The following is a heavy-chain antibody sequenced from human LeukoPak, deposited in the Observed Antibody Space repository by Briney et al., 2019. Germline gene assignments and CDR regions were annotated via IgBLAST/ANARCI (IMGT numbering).Heavy chain of an antibody. J-gene: IGHJ3*02. CDR1: GFTFSSYA. V-gene: IGHV3-23*01. Sequence: GGSLRLSCAASGFTFSSYAMAWVRQAPGKGLEWVSGISGSGGSTYYADSVKGRFTISRDNAKNSLYLQMNSLRAEDTAVYYCARDPPWSSGPPGRAFDIWGQGTMVTVSS. CDR3: ARDPPWSSGPPGRAFDI. CDR2: ISGSGGST. D-gene: IGHD6-19*01.